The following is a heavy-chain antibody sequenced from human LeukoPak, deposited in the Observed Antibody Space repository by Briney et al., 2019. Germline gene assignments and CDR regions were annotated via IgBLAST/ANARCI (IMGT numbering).Heavy chain of an antibody. Sequence: PGGSLRLSCAASGGTFSSYAISWVRQAPGQGLEWMGGIIPIFGTTNYAQKFQGRVTITTDESTSTAYMELSSLRSEDTAVYYCARVNRGPYFDWLGPDYYYYMDVWGKGTTVTVSS. CDR1: GGTFSSYA. CDR2: IIPIFGTT. V-gene: IGHV1-69*05. CDR3: ARVNRGPYFDWLGPDYYYYMDV. D-gene: IGHD3-9*01. J-gene: IGHJ6*03.